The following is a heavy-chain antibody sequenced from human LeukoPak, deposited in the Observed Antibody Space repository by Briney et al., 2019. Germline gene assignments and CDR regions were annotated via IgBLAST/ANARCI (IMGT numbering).Heavy chain of an antibody. V-gene: IGHV5-51*01. CDR1: GYSFTSYW. J-gene: IGHJ6*02. CDR2: IYPGDSDT. CDR3: ARHFFFEDSSGYSLGYYGMDV. D-gene: IGHD3-22*01. Sequence: GESLKISCKGSGYSFTSYWIGWVRQMPGKGLEWMGIIYPGDSDTRYSPSFQGQVTISADKSISTAYLQWSSLKASDTAMYYCARHFFFEDSSGYSLGYYGMDVWGQGTTVTVSS.